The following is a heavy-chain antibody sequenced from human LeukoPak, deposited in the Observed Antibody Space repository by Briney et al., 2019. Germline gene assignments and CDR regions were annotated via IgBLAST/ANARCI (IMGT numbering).Heavy chain of an antibody. CDR2: IHYSGAT. D-gene: IGHD2-21*02. CDR3: ATLRGASTAVFDS. Sequence: SETLSLTCTVSGGSINYDYWSWIRQSPGKRLEWIGYIHYSGATNYSPSLNSRVTISVDTSKNQFSLKLSSVTGADTALYYCATLRGASTAVFDSWGQGTLVTVSS. V-gene: IGHV4-59*08. J-gene: IGHJ4*02. CDR1: GGSINYDY.